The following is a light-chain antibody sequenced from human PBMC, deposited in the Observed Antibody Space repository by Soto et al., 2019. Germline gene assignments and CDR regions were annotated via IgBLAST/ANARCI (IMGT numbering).Light chain of an antibody. Sequence: DIVMTQSPDSLAVALGERATINCKSSQTVLYTSNDLAWYQQKPGQPPKLLIYWASTRESGVPDRFSGSGSGTDFTLTISSLQAEDVAVYYCQQYYTTPVTFGQGTKVEIK. CDR2: WAS. V-gene: IGKV4-1*01. J-gene: IGKJ1*01. CDR1: QTVLYTSND. CDR3: QQYYTTPVT.